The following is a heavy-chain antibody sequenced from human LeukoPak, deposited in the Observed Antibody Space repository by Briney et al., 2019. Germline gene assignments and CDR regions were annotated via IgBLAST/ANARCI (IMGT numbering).Heavy chain of an antibody. D-gene: IGHD1-26*01. CDR1: GYTITSYW. CDR2: IYPGDSDT. Sequence: GESLKISCKGSGYTITSYWIGWVRQMPGKGLEWMGIIYPGDSDTRYSPSFQGQVTISADKSISTAYLQWSSLKASDTAMYYCARPGIVGATGGDFDYWGQGTLVTVSS. CDR3: ARPGIVGATGGDFDY. V-gene: IGHV5-51*01. J-gene: IGHJ4*02.